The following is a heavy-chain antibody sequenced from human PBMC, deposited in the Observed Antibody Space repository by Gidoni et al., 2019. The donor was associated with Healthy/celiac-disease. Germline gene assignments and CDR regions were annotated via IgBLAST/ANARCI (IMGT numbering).Heavy chain of an antibody. CDR1: GGSISSSSYY. CDR2: IYYSGST. V-gene: IGHV4-39*01. J-gene: IGHJ3*02. Sequence: QLQLQESGPGLVMPSETRSLTCTVPGGSISSSSYYWGWIRQPPGKGLEWIGSIYYSGSTYYNPSLKSRVTISVDTSKNQFSLKLSSVTAADTAVYYCARRVVAFDIWGQGTMVTVSS. CDR3: ARRVVAFDI.